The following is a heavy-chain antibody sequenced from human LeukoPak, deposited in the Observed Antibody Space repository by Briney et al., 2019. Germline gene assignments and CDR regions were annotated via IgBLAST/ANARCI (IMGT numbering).Heavy chain of an antibody. V-gene: IGHV4-34*01. Sequence: KASETLSLTCAVYGGSFSGYYWSWIRQPPGKGLEWIGEINHSGSTNYNPSLKSRVTISVDTSKNQFFLRLSSVTAADTAVYYCSREEAGTTIHYWGQGTLVTVSS. CDR1: GGSFSGYY. D-gene: IGHD1-7*01. CDR2: INHSGST. J-gene: IGHJ4*02. CDR3: SREEAGTTIHY.